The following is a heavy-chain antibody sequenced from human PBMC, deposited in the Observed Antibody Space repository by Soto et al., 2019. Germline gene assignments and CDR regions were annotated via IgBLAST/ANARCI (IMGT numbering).Heavy chain of an antibody. Sequence: ASVKVSCKASGGTFSSYAISWVRQAPGQGLEWMGGISAYNGNTNYAQKLQGRVTMTTDTSTSTAYMELRSLRSDDTAVYYCARDNDDFWSGFPSIPFDYWSQGTLVTVSS. V-gene: IGHV1-18*01. D-gene: IGHD3-3*01. J-gene: IGHJ4*02. CDR3: ARDNDDFWSGFPSIPFDY. CDR1: GGTFSSYA. CDR2: ISAYNGNT.